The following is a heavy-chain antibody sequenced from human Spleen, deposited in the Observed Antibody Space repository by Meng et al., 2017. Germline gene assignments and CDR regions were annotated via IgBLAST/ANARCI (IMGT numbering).Heavy chain of an antibody. V-gene: IGHV3-33*01. J-gene: IGHJ5*02. Sequence: GGSLRLSCAASGFTLSSYGMHWVRQAPGKGLEWVAVIWYDGGNKYYADSVKGRFTISRDNSRNTLYLQMNSLRVEDTAMYYCARPGTMVTRGGWFDPWGQGTLVTVSS. CDR1: GFTLSSYG. CDR3: ARPGTMVTRGGWFDP. CDR2: IWYDGGNK. D-gene: IGHD4-17*01.